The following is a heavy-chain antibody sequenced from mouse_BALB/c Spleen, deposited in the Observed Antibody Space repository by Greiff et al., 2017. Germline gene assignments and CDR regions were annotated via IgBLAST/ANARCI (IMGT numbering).Heavy chain of an antibody. Sequence: EVMVVESGGDLVKPGGSLKLSCAASGFTFSSYGMSWVRQTPDKRLEWVATISSGGSYTYYPDSVKGRFTISRDNAKNTLYLQMSSLKSEDTAMYYCARHGVRYYGSSHYAMDYWGQGTSVTVSS. D-gene: IGHD1-1*01. CDR3: ARHGVRYYGSSHYAMDY. CDR2: ISSGGSYT. V-gene: IGHV5-6*01. CDR1: GFTFSSYG. J-gene: IGHJ4*01.